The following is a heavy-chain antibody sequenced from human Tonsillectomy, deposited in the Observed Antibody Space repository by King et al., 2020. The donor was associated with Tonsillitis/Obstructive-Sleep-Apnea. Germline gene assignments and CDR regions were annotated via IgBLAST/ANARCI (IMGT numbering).Heavy chain of an antibody. V-gene: IGHV3-20*04. CDR2: INWNGGTT. J-gene: IGHJ3*02. Sequence: VQLVESGGSVVRPGGSLRLSCDASGFTFDDYGMSWVRQAPGKGLEWVSGINWNGGTTSYADSVKGRFTISRDNAKNSLYLQMNSLRAEDTALYYCARSVGYTYGLDAFDIWGQGKMVTVSS. CDR1: GFTFDDYG. CDR3: ARSVGYTYGLDAFDI. D-gene: IGHD5-18*01.